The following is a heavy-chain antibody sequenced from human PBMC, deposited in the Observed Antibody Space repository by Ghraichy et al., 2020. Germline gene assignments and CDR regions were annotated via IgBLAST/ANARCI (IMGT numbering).Heavy chain of an antibody. V-gene: IGHV4-34*01. Sequence: SETLSLTCAVYGGSFSGYYWSWIRQPPGKGLEWIGEINHSGSTNYNPSLKSRVTISVDTSKNQFSLKLSSVTAADTAVYYCARGPDVLRYFDWLLYEPNFDYWGQGTLVTVSS. J-gene: IGHJ4*02. CDR3: ARGPDVLRYFDWLLYEPNFDY. D-gene: IGHD3-9*01. CDR2: INHSGST. CDR1: GGSFSGYY.